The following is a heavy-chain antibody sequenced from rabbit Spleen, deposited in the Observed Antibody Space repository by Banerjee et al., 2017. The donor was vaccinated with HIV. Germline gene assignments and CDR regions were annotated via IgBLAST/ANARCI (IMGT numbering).Heavy chain of an antibody. CDR1: GFDFSDKAV. Sequence: QEQLVESGGGLVQPEGSLTLNCKASGFDFSDKAVMCWVRQAPGKGLQWIACINTATGKPVYATWAKGRFTISTTSSTTVTLQMTSLTAADTATYFCARDDTDSALNLWGQGTLVTVS. CDR2: INTATGKP. V-gene: IGHV1S45*01. J-gene: IGHJ6*01. CDR3: ARDDTDSALNL. D-gene: IGHD1-1*01.